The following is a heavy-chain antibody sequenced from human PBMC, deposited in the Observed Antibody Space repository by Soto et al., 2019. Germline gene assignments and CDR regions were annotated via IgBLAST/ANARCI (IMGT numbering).Heavy chain of an antibody. CDR1: GFIFSSYA. CDR3: AKEGAIYYYGMDV. V-gene: IGHV3-30*18. J-gene: IGHJ6*02. D-gene: IGHD2-2*01. Sequence: GGSLRLSCVASGFIFSSYAMHWVRQAPGKGLEWVAVISYDGSNKYYADSVKGRFTISRDNSKNTLYLQMNSLRAEDTAVYYCAKEGAIYYYGMDVWGQGTTVTVSS. CDR2: ISYDGSNK.